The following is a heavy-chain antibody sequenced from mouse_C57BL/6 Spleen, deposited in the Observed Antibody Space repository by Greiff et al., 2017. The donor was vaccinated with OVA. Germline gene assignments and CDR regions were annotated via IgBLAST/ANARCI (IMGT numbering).Heavy chain of an antibody. V-gene: IGHV1-72*01. CDR2: IDPNSGGT. Sequence: QVQLQQPGAELVKPGASVKLSCKASGYTFTSYWMHWVKQRPGRGLEWIGRIDPNSGGTKYNEKFKSKATLTVDKPSSTAYLQLSSLTSGDTAVYYCATITTVVATGDAMDYWGQGTSVTVSS. D-gene: IGHD1-1*01. CDR1: GYTFTSYW. J-gene: IGHJ4*01. CDR3: ATITTVVATGDAMDY.